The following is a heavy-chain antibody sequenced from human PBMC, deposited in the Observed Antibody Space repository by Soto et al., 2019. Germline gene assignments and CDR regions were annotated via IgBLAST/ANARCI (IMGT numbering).Heavy chain of an antibody. D-gene: IGHD2-15*01. Sequence: GGSLRLSCAASGFTFSGSAMHWVRQASGKGLEWVGRIRSKANSYATAYAASVKGRFAISRDDSKNTAYLQMNSLKTEDTAVYYCARLEVVAATQDYWGQGTVVTVSS. V-gene: IGHV3-73*01. CDR2: IRSKANSYAT. J-gene: IGHJ4*02. CDR3: ARLEVVAATQDY. CDR1: GFTFSGSA.